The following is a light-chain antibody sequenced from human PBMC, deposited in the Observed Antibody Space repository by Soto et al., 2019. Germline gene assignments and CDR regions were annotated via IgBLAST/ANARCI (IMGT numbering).Light chain of an antibody. J-gene: IGLJ3*02. CDR1: SSNVGAGYD. V-gene: IGLV1-40*01. CDR2: GNT. CDR3: QSYDDTLSGWV. Sequence: QSVLTQPPSVSGAPGQRVTISCTGSSSNVGAGYDVHWYQVLPRTAPKLLIFGNTNRPSGVPDRFSASKSGTSASLAISGLLAEDEDDYYCQSYDDTLSGWVFGGGTNLTVL.